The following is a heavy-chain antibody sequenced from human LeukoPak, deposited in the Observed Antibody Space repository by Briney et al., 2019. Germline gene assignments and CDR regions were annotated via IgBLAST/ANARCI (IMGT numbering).Heavy chain of an antibody. J-gene: IGHJ4*02. V-gene: IGHV3-53*01. CDR2: IYSGGST. CDR1: GFTVSSNY. Sequence: GGSLRLSCAASGFTVSSNYMSWVRQAPGKGLEWVSVIYSGGSTYYADSVKGRFTISRDNSKNTLYLQMNSLRAEDTAVYYCATTLNYSYGYTDYWGQGTLVTVSS. CDR3: ATTLNYSYGYTDY. D-gene: IGHD5-18*01.